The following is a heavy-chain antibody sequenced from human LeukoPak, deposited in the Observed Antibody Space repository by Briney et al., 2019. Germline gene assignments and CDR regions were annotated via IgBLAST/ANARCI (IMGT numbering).Heavy chain of an antibody. CDR2: IYSGGST. CDR1: GFTFSSYG. J-gene: IGHJ3*02. Sequence: GGSLRLSCAASGFTFSSYGMHWVRQAPGKGLEWVSIIYSGGSTFYADSVRGRFTISRDNSKNTLYLQMNSLRAEDTAVYYCARGGSYLSAFDIWGQGTMVTVSS. D-gene: IGHD1-26*01. V-gene: IGHV3-NL1*01. CDR3: ARGGSYLSAFDI.